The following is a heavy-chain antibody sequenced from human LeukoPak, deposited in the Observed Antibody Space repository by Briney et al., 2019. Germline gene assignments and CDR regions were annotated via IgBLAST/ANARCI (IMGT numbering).Heavy chain of an antibody. CDR2: IIPILGIA. J-gene: IGHJ4*02. Sequence: GASVKVSCKASGGTFSSYAISWVRQAPGQGLEWMGRIIPILGIANYAQKFQGRVTITADKSTSTAYMELSSLRSEDTAVYYCARLNTYYDFWSGSHPYYFDYWGQGTLVTVSS. CDR1: GGTFSSYA. V-gene: IGHV1-69*04. D-gene: IGHD3-3*01. CDR3: ARLNTYYDFWSGSHPYYFDY.